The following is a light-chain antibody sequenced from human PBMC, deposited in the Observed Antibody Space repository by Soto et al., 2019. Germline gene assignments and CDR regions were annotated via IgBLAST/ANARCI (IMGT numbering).Light chain of an antibody. CDR1: SSDVGGYNY. J-gene: IGLJ3*02. CDR3: CSYAGTSLWV. CDR2: DVS. Sequence: QSALTQPRSVSGSPGQSVTISCTGTSSDVGGYNYVSWYQQHPGKAPKLVIYDVSKRPSGVPDRLSGSKSGNTASLTISGLQAEDEADYYCCSYAGTSLWVFGGGTQLTVL. V-gene: IGLV2-11*01.